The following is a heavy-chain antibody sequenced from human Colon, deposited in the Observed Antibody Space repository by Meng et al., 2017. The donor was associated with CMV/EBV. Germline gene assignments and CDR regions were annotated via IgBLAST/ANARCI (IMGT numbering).Heavy chain of an antibody. V-gene: IGHV6-1*01. D-gene: IGHD6-25*01. Sequence: QVQLQQSGPGLVKPSXXXXLTCAISGDSVSTNSAAWNWIRQSPSGGLEWLGRTYYKSKWYNDYAESVKSRITINPDTSKNQFSLQLNSVTPEDTAVCYCARDPAAFDFWGQGILVTVSS. J-gene: IGHJ4*02. CDR3: ARDPAAFDF. CDR1: GDSVSTNSAA. CDR2: TYYKSKWYN.